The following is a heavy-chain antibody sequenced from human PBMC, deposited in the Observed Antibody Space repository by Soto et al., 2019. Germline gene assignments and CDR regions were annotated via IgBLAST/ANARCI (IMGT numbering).Heavy chain of an antibody. Sequence: QVQLVESGGGWVQPGRSLRLSCEATGFSFTTYGMHWVRQAPGKGLEWVSVIGYDGNNKYYADSVEGRFTISRDNSKNTGYFQMKRVRGDDTAVYYCARGGVTEIVVIFGSPLDIWGQGTVGTVSS. CDR1: GFSFTTYG. D-gene: IGHD2-21*01. CDR3: ARGGVTEIVVIFGSPLDI. J-gene: IGHJ3*02. CDR2: IGYDGNNK. V-gene: IGHV3-33*01.